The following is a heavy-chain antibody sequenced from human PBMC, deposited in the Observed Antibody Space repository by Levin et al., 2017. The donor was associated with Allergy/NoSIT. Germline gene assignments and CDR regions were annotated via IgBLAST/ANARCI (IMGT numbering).Heavy chain of an antibody. CDR3: GKGTSPRGVSWADPYHYYGVDV. Sequence: GGSLRLSCTASEFTFINYAMTWVRQAPGKGLEWVSAISATGNSTFYADSVKGRFTISRVNSGNTLYLQMNSLRVEDTAVYFCGKGTSPRGVSWADPYHYYGVDVWGQGTTVTVSS. D-gene: IGHD3-16*01. CDR1: EFTFINYA. J-gene: IGHJ6*02. V-gene: IGHV3-23*01. CDR2: ISATGNST.